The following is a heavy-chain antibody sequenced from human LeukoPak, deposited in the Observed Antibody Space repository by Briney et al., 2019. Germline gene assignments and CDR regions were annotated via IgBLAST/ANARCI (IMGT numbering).Heavy chain of an antibody. CDR3: ARAKDIVVVPAAGEAYYYYYMDV. V-gene: IGHV4-4*07. D-gene: IGHD2-2*01. CDR1: GGSISSYY. J-gene: IGHJ6*03. CDR2: IYTSGST. Sequence: SETLSLTCTVSGGSISSYYWSWVRQPAGKGLEWIGRIYTSGSTNYNPSLKGRVTMSVDTSKNRFSLKLSSVTAADTAVYYCARAKDIVVVPAAGEAYYYYYMDVWGKGTTVTVSS.